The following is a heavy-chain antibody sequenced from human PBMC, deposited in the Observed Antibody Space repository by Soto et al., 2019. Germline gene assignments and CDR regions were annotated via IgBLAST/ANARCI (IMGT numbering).Heavy chain of an antibody. Sequence: QVQLVQSGAEVKKPGASVKVSCKASGYTFTSYYMHWVRQAPGQGLEWMGVINPCGGSTDYAQKCQGRVTMTRDTSTSTAYMDLSILRSEDTAVFCCAREGNGYNLGPSVGFYYWGQGTLVTVSS. CDR2: INPCGGST. CDR1: GYTFTSYY. J-gene: IGHJ4*02. CDR3: AREGNGYNLGPSVGFYY. V-gene: IGHV1-46*01. D-gene: IGHD5-12*01.